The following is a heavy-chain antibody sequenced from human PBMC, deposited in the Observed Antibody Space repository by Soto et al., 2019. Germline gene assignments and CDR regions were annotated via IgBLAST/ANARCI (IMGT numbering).Heavy chain of an antibody. CDR1: GFTFSDYY. D-gene: IGHD6-19*01. Sequence: GGSLRLSCAASGFTFSDYYMSWIRQAPGKGLEWVSYISSSSSYTNYAGSVKGRFTISRDNTKNSLYLQMNSLRAEDTAVYYCARGYSSGWYSSGSYFDYWGQGTLVTV. CDR3: ARGYSSGWYSSGSYFDY. J-gene: IGHJ4*02. CDR2: ISSSSSYT. V-gene: IGHV3-11*06.